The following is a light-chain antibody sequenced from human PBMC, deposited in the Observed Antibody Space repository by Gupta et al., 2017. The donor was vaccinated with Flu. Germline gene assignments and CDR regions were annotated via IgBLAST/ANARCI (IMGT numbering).Light chain of an antibody. V-gene: IGKV1-33*01. CDR2: DAS. CDR1: QGISNY. J-gene: IGKJ2*01. CDR3: QQYDECPLDT. Sequence: SLSASVGDRVTITCQASQGISNYLNWYQRRPGKAPKLLIYDASKLETGVPSRFSGSGSGTDFTFTISSLQTEDIATYYCQQYDECPLDTFGRGTKLEIK.